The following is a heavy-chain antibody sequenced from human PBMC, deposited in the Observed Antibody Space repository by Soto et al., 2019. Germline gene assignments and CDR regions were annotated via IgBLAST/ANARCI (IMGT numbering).Heavy chain of an antibody. Sequence: QVQLQESGPGLVKPSETLSLTCTVSGVSVNSDSYYWSWIRQPPGKGLEWIGYIYYTGSTTYNPSRKSRGTISLDTSRYHFSLSLSSVTAADTAVFYCAREFSNSPEAFDFWGRGTLVTVSS. CDR2: IYYTGST. V-gene: IGHV4-61*03. J-gene: IGHJ4*02. CDR3: AREFSNSPEAFDF. D-gene: IGHD6-6*01. CDR1: GVSVNSDSYY.